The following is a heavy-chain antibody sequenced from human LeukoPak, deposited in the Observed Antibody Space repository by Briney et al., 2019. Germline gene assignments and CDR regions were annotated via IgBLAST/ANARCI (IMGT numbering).Heavy chain of an antibody. V-gene: IGHV3-7*01. CDR3: ARTTGYSSSWPYYFDY. D-gene: IGHD6-13*01. CDR1: GFTFSSYW. CDR2: IKQDGSEK. J-gene: IGHJ4*02. Sequence: PGGSLRLSCAASGFTFSSYWMSWVRQAPGKGLEWVANIKQDGSEKYYVDSVKGRFTISRDNAKNSLYLQMNSLRADDTAVYYRARTTGYSSSWPYYFDYWGQGTLVTLSS.